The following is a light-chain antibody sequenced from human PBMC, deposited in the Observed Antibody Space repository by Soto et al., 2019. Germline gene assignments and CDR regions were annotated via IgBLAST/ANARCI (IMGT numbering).Light chain of an antibody. J-gene: IGKJ2*01. CDR1: QGISSA. CDR2: DAS. CDR3: QQFNNYPPMYT. Sequence: AIQLTQSPSSLSASVGDRVTITCRASQGISSALAWYQQKPGKAPKLLIYDASSLESGVPSRFSGSGSGTDFTLTFSSLQPEDFATYYCQQFNNYPPMYTFGQGTKLEIK. V-gene: IGKV1D-13*01.